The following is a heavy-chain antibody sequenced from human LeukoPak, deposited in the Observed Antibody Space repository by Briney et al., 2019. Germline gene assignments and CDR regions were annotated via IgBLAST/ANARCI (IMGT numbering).Heavy chain of an antibody. Sequence: PSETLSLTCIVSGGSFSYLSWIRQPPGKGLGWIGIIYDHGRTEYNPSRKSRVSISVDTSKNQVSLRLNAVTPADTAVYYGARGLAGRASGAVYFDLWGRGALVTVSS. D-gene: IGHD3-16*01. J-gene: IGHJ2*01. CDR1: GGSFSY. CDR3: ARGLAGRASGAVYFDL. CDR2: IYDHGRT. V-gene: IGHV4-59*13.